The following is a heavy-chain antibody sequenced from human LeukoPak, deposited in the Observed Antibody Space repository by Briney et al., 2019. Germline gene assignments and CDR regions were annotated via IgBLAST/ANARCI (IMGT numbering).Heavy chain of an antibody. CDR1: GFTFDCCG. V-gene: IGHV3-30*02. D-gene: IGHD3-16*01. J-gene: IGHJ4*02. Sequence: QAGGSLRLSCAASGFTFDCCGMHWVRQAPGKGLEWVAFIRNVGNDKYYADSVKGRFTTSRDDSKSTLQMNSLRVEDTAVYYCAKEGGYMYDYVGGSDYRGQGTLVTVSS. CDR2: IRNVGNDK. CDR3: AKEGGYMYDYVGGSDY.